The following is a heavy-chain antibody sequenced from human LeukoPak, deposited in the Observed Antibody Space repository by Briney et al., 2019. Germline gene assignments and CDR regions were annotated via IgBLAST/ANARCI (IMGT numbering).Heavy chain of an antibody. CDR2: IYSGGST. Sequence: GGSLRLSCAASGFTFSSYWMSWVRQAPGKGLEWVSVIYSGGSTYYADSVKGRFTISRDNSKNTLYLQMNSLRAEDTAVYYCARDKMATNWGQGTLVTVSS. D-gene: IGHD5-24*01. CDR1: GFTFSSYW. CDR3: ARDKMATN. J-gene: IGHJ4*02. V-gene: IGHV3-53*01.